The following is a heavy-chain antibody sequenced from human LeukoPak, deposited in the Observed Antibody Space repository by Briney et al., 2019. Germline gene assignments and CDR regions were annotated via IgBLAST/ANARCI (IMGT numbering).Heavy chain of an antibody. CDR1: GYTFTSYY. Sequence: ASVKVSCKASGYTFTSYYMHWVRQAPGQGLEWMGIINPSGGSTSYAQKFQGRVTMTRDMSTSTVYMELSSLRSEDTAVYYCARAGLGQLLDYWGQGTLVTVSS. V-gene: IGHV1-46*01. CDR3: ARAGLGQLLDY. D-gene: IGHD2-2*01. CDR2: INPSGGST. J-gene: IGHJ4*02.